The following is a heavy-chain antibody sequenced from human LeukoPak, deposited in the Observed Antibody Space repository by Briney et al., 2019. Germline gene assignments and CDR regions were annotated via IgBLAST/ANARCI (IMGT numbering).Heavy chain of an antibody. CDR1: GFTFSSYE. J-gene: IGHJ4*02. CDR3: ARGYDSSSWYYFDY. Sequence: PGGSLRLSCAASGFTFSSYEMNWVRQAPGKGLEWVSYISSSGSTIYYADSEKGRFTISRDNAKNSLYLQMNSLRAEDTAVYYCARGYDSSSWYYFDYWGQGTLVTVSS. D-gene: IGHD6-13*01. CDR2: ISSSGSTI. V-gene: IGHV3-48*03.